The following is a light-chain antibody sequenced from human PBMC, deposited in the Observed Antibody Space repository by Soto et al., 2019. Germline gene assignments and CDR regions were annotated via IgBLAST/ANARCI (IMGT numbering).Light chain of an antibody. CDR1: QSISSW. J-gene: IGKJ1*01. CDR3: QEYNSLT. V-gene: IGKV1-5*01. Sequence: GDRVTITCRASQSISSWLAWYQQKPGKAPKVLIYDASNLESGVPSRISGSGSGTDFTLTISSLQPGDFATYYCQEYNSLTFGQGTKVEIK. CDR2: DAS.